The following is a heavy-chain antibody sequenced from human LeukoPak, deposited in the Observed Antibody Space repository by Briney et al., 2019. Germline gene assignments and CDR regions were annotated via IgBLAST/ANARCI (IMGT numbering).Heavy chain of an antibody. CDR1: GYTFTSYV. J-gene: IGHJ3*02. V-gene: IGHV1-18*01. CDR2: ISAYNGNT. Sequence: ASVKVSCKASGYTFTSYVISWVRQAPGQGLEWMGWISAYNGNTNYAQKLQGRVTMTTDTSTSTAYMELRSLRSDDTAVYYCARDLRGRGAVAGTVAFDIWGQGTMVTVSS. CDR3: ARDLRGRGAVAGTVAFDI. D-gene: IGHD6-19*01.